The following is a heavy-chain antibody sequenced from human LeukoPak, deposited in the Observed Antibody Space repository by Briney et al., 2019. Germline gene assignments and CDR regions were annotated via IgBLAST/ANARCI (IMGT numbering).Heavy chain of an antibody. Sequence: GGSLRLSCAASGFTFSSYWMSWVRQAPGKGLEWVANIKQDGSEKYYVDSVKGRFTISRDNAKNSLYLQMNSLRAEDTAVYYCAIDCPSIAARPTDWYFDLWGRGTLVTVSS. J-gene: IGHJ2*01. V-gene: IGHV3-7*01. CDR1: GFTFSSYW. D-gene: IGHD6-6*01. CDR2: IKQDGSEK. CDR3: AIDCPSIAARPTDWYFDL.